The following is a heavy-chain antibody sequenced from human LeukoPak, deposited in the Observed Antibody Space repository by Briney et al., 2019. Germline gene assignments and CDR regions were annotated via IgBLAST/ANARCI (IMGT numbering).Heavy chain of an antibody. CDR3: ARARRLTTVTPYYFDY. CDR1: GGSISSGDYY. V-gene: IGHV4-30-4*08. CDR2: IYYSGST. Sequence: SQTLSLTRTVSGGSISSGDYYWSWIRQPPGKGLEWIGYIYYSGSTYYNPSLKSRVTISVDTSKNQFSLKLSSVTAADTAVYYCARARRLTTVTPYYFDYWGQGTLVTVSS. D-gene: IGHD4-17*01. J-gene: IGHJ4*02.